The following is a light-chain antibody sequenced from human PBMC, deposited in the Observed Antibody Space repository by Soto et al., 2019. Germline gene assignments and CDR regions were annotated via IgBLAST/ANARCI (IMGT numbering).Light chain of an antibody. V-gene: IGLV2-8*01. Sequence: QSALTQPPSASGSPGRSVTISCSGTSSDVGDYNSVSWYQQHPGKAPKLMIYEVSKRPSGVPDRFSGSKSGNAASLTVSGLQAEDEADYYCCSYAGSNIWVFGGGTRSPS. J-gene: IGLJ3*02. CDR1: SSDVGDYNS. CDR3: CSYAGSNIWV. CDR2: EVS.